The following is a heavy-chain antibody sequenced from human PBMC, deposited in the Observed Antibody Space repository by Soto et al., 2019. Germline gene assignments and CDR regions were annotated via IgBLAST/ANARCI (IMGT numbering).Heavy chain of an antibody. CDR1: GFTFSDHY. CDR3: ARRAAAGRHFDH. Sequence: QVPLVESGGGLVLPGGSLRLSCAASGFTFSDHYMSWIRQAPGKGLEWVSYISSSGNSMYYADSVKGRFTVSRDNAKNSLDLQMNSLRAEDTAVYYCARRAAAGRHFDHWGQGTLVTVSS. CDR2: ISSSGNSM. V-gene: IGHV3-11*01. J-gene: IGHJ4*02. D-gene: IGHD6-13*01.